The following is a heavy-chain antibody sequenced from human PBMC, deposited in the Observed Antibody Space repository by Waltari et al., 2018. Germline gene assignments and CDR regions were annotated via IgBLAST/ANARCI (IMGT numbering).Heavy chain of an antibody. CDR2: ISESGST. D-gene: IGHD3-3*01. CDR3: ARRENYNFWRDSFDV. CDR1: GVSISRSNYY. Sequence: QQHLQESGPGLVKPSETLSLTCTVSGVSISRSNYYWGWIRQPPGKGLEWIGKISESGSTSSNPSLKSRVTISVDTSRNQISLNLYSVTAADAAVYYCARRENYNFWRDSFDVWGQGTVVTVSS. V-gene: IGHV4-39*07. J-gene: IGHJ3*01.